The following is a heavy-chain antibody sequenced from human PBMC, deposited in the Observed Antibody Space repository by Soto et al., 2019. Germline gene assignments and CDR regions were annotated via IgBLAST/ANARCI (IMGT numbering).Heavy chain of an antibody. Sequence: EVQLLESGGGLVQSGGSLRLSCAASGFSFSTYAMSWVRQAPGKGLEWVSGISAGGGNTFYADSVRGRFTTSSDNSKNTLYRELYSLRAGDTALYYCAKHSEYQMLSWFDPWGQGTPFTVSS. V-gene: IGHV3-23*01. D-gene: IGHD2-2*01. J-gene: IGHJ5*02. CDR2: ISAGGGNT. CDR1: GFSFSTYA. CDR3: AKHSEYQMLSWFDP.